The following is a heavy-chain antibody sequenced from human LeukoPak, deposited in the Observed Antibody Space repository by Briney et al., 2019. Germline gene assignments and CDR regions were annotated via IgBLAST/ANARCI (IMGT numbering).Heavy chain of an antibody. Sequence: PGGSLRLSCAASGFTFSSYWMSWVRQAPGKGLEWVANINPYGTQKYYMDSVKGRFTISRDNAKNSVSLQMNSLRAEETAVYYCAGSDLDWGQGTLVTVS. CDR3: AGSDLD. V-gene: IGHV3-7*01. CDR2: INPYGTQK. CDR1: GFTFSSYW. J-gene: IGHJ4*02.